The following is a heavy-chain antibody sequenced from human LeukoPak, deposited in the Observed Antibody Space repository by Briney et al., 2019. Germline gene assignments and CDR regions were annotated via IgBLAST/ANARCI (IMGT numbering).Heavy chain of an antibody. J-gene: IGHJ4*02. CDR2: ISSSSSYI. CDR1: GFTFSSYT. D-gene: IGHD6-19*01. Sequence: PGGSLRLSCAASGFTFSSYTMNWVRQAPGKGLEWVSSISSSSSYIYYADSVKGRFTISRDNAKNSLYLQMNSLRAEDTAVYYCARSQNTNSSGWDDLDYWGQGTLVTVSS. CDR3: ARSQNTNSSGWDDLDY. V-gene: IGHV3-21*01.